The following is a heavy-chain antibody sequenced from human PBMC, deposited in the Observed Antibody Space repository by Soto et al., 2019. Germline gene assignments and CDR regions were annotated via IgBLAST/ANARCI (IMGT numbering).Heavy chain of an antibody. V-gene: IGHV4-39*01. J-gene: IGHJ3*02. CDR3: GGQVGGGFGYADSDDAFDI. Sequence: QLQLQESGPGLVKPSETLSLTCTVSGASISSTSDYWGWIRQSPGMGLEWIGSSFHSGTTYYNPPMKGGIATFPEDAKNTVSLGVGCGAAPETTVYFWGGQVGGGFGYADSDDAFDIWGQGTVVTVSS. CDR1: GASISSTSDY. D-gene: IGHD3-10*01. CDR2: SFHSGTT.